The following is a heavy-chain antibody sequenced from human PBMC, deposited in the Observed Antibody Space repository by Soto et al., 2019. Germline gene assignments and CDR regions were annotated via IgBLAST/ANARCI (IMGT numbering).Heavy chain of an antibody. CDR1: GFTFSRYE. V-gene: IGHV3-48*03. D-gene: IGHD6-6*01. CDR2: ISSSGSTI. Sequence: LXLSCATSGFTFSRYEMNWFLQAPVKGLEWVSYISSSGSTIYYADSVKGRFTISRDNAKNSLYLQMNSLRAEDTAVYYCARKRIAARPKNWFDPWGQGTLVTVSS. CDR3: ARKRIAARPKNWFDP. J-gene: IGHJ5*02.